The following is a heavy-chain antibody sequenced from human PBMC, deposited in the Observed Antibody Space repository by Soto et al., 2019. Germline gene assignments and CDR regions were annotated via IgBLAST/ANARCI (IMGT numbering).Heavy chain of an antibody. D-gene: IGHD6-19*01. CDR3: ARDGYSSGWYDSDGMDV. V-gene: IGHV3-21*01. CDR2: ISSSSSYI. CDR1: GFTFSSYS. J-gene: IGHJ6*02. Sequence: GGSLRLSCAASGFTFSSYSMNWVRQAPGKGLEWVSSISSSSSYIYYADSVKGRFTISRDNAKNSLYLQMNSLRAEDTAVYYCARDGYSSGWYDSDGMDVWGQGTTVTVSS.